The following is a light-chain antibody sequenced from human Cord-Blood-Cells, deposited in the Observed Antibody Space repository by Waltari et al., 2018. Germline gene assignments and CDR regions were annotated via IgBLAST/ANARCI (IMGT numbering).Light chain of an antibody. J-gene: IGLJ3*02. V-gene: IGLV2-14*01. CDR3: SSYTSSSPGV. CDR1: SSDVGGYNY. CDR2: DVS. Sequence: QSALTQPASVSGSPGQSIPISCPGTSSDVGGYNYVSWYQQHPGKAPKLMIYDVSNRPSGVSKIFSASKSGNTASLTISGLRAEDEADYYCSSYTSSSPGVFGGGTKLTVL.